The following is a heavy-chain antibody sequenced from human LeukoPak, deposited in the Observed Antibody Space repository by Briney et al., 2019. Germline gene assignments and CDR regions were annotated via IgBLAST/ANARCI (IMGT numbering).Heavy chain of an antibody. D-gene: IGHD6-13*01. CDR2: INQDGSDRSDK. J-gene: IGHJ6*03. V-gene: IGHV3-7*01. CDR1: GFTFSRYW. CDR3: ARDAPYIPSYSSSWYVGDYYYYMDV. Sequence: GGSLRLSCAASGFTFSRYWMSWVRQAPGKGLEWVAHINQDGSDRSDKYYVDSVKGRFTVSRDNAKNSLYLQMNSLRAEDTAVYYCARDAPYIPSYSSSWYVGDYYYYMDVWGKGTTVTVSS.